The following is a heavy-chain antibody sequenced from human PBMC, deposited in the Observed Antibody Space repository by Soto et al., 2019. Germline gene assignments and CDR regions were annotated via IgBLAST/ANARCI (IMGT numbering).Heavy chain of an antibody. V-gene: IGHV4-59*08. CDR1: GGSISSYY. D-gene: IGHD4-17*01. CDR2: IYYSGST. Sequence: SETLSLTCTVSGGSISSYYWSWIRQPPGKGLEWIGYIYYSGSTNYNPSLKSRVTISVDTSKNQFSLKLSSVTAADTAVYYCARLPVYGDYYPYFDYWGQGTLVTVS. CDR3: ARLPVYGDYYPYFDY. J-gene: IGHJ4*02.